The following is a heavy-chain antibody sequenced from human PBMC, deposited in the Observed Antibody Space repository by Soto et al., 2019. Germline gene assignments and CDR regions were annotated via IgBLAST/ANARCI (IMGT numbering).Heavy chain of an antibody. CDR3: ARESGYYYGSGVYYYYGMDV. CDR1: GFTVSSNY. J-gene: IGHJ6*02. V-gene: IGHV3-53*01. D-gene: IGHD3-10*01. CDR2: IYSGGST. Sequence: PGGSLRLSCAASGFTVSSNYMSWVRQAPGKGLEWVSVIYSGGSTYYADSVKGRFTISRDNSKNTLYLQMNSLRAEDTAVYYCARESGYYYGSGVYYYYGMDVWGQGTTVTVSS.